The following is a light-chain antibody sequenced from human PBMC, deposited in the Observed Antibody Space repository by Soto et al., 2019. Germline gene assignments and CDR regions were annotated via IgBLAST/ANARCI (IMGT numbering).Light chain of an antibody. J-gene: IGKJ1*01. CDR1: QSVLYSSNNKNY. V-gene: IGKV4-1*01. Sequence: DIVMTQSPDSLAVSLGERATINCKSSQSVLYSSNNKNYLXWYQQKPGQPPKLLIYWASTRESGVPDRFSGSGSGTDFTLTISSLQAEDVAVYYCQQYYSTPQTFGQGTKVEIK. CDR3: QQYYSTPQT. CDR2: WAS.